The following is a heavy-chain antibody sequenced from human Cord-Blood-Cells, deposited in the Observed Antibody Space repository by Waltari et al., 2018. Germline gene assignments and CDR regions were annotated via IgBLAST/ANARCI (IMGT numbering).Heavy chain of an antibody. CDR3: ARVSRLGVYFDY. Sequence: QLQLQESGPGLVKPSETLSLTGTVSGGSVSSGSYYGSWIRQPPGKGLEWIGYIYYSGSTNYNPSLKSRVTISVDTSKNQFSLKLSSVTAADTAVYYCARVSRLGVYFDYWGQGTLVTVSS. V-gene: IGHV4-61*01. J-gene: IGHJ4*02. CDR2: IYYSGST. CDR1: GGSVSSGSYY. D-gene: IGHD3-10*01.